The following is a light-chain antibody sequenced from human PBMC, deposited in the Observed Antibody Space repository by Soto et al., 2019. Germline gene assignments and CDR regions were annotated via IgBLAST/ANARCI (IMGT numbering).Light chain of an antibody. Sequence: QSVMTQPPSVSAAPGQKVTISCSGSSSNIGGNSVSWYQQLPGTAPKLLIYDDNKRPSGIPDRFSGSKSGTSATLGITGFQTGDEADYYCAAWDDSLNVVVFGGGTKVTVL. CDR3: AAWDDSLNVVV. J-gene: IGLJ2*01. V-gene: IGLV1-51*01. CDR2: DDN. CDR1: SSNIGGNS.